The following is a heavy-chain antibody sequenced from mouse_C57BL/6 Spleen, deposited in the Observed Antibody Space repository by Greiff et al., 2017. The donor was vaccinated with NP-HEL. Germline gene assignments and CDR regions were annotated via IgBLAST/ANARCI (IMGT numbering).Heavy chain of an antibody. J-gene: IGHJ3*01. CDR3: ARAPSYYSNWFAY. CDR1: GFTFSSYA. V-gene: IGHV5-4*01. CDR2: ISDGGSYT. D-gene: IGHD2-5*01. Sequence: VQLQQSGGGLVKPGGSLKLSCAASGFTFSSYAMSWVRQTPEKRLEWVATISDGGSYTYYPDNVKGRFTISRDNAKNNLYLQMSHLKSEDTAMYYCARAPSYYSNWFAYWGQGTLVTVSA.